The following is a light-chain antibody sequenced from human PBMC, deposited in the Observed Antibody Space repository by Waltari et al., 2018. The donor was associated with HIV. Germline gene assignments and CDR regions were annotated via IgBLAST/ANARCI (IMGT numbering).Light chain of an antibody. CDR1: SSNIATNT. Sequence: QSVLTQPPSASGTPGQRVPLSSSGSSSNIATNTVNCYQQLPGTAPKLLIYTNNQRPSGVPARFSGSKSGTSASLAISGLQSDDDADYYCATWDDSLNGWVFGGGTRLTVL. CDR2: TNN. V-gene: IGLV1-44*01. J-gene: IGLJ3*02. CDR3: ATWDDSLNGWV.